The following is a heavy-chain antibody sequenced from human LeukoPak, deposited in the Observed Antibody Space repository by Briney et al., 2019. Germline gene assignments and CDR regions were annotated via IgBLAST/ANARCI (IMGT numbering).Heavy chain of an antibody. Sequence: PSETLSLTCTVSGDSITSSTYYWGWIRQPPGKGLEWIGSIYYSGTTYYNPSLKSRVIISVDTSKNHFSLKLSSVTAADTAVYYCAKYHRVDCSFEPWGQGNLVNVSS. J-gene: IGHJ5*02. CDR1: GDSITSSTYY. V-gene: IGHV4-39*02. CDR2: IYYSGTT. D-gene: IGHD2-21*01. CDR3: AKYHRVDCSFEP.